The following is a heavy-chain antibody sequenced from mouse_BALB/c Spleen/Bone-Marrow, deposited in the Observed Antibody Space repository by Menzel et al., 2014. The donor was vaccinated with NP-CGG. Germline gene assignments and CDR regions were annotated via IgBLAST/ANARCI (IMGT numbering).Heavy chain of an antibody. CDR1: GVTFXNYW. CDR2: IRLKSNNYET. Sequence: EVKLVESGGGLVQPGGSMKFSCVATGVTFXNYWMNWVRQSPERGLEWVAEIRLKSNNYETHYAESAKGRFTISRDDSKSRVYLQMNNLRAEDTGIYYCMYGNPFAYWGQGTLVTVSA. J-gene: IGHJ3*01. D-gene: IGHD2-10*02. CDR3: MYGNPFAY. V-gene: IGHV6-6*02.